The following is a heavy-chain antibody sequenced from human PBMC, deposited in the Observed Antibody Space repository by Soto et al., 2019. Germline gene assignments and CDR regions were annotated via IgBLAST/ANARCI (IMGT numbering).Heavy chain of an antibody. V-gene: IGHV4-59*01. D-gene: IGHD3-22*01. CDR3: ARDRINYYDSSGLDY. Sequence: SETLSLTCTVSGGSISSYYWSWIRQPPGKGLEWIGYIYYSGSTNYNPSLKSRVTISVDASKNQFSLKLSSVTAADTAVYYCARDRINYYDSSGLDYWGQGTLVTVSS. CDR2: IYYSGST. CDR1: GGSISSYY. J-gene: IGHJ4*02.